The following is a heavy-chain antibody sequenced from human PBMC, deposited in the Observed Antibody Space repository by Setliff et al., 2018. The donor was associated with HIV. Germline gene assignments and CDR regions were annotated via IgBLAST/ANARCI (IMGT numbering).Heavy chain of an antibody. V-gene: IGHV1-69*08. CDR3: ARDAGYSGYVLDY. CDR2: ISPALGTA. D-gene: IGHD5-12*01. CDR1: GGTFSNYP. J-gene: IGHJ4*02. Sequence: ASVKVSCKASGGTFSNYPISWVRQAPGQGLEWMGKISPALGTADYAQKSQGRVTITADQSTRTVYMELSSLRSEDTAVYYCARDAGYSGYVLDYWGQGTGVTVSS.